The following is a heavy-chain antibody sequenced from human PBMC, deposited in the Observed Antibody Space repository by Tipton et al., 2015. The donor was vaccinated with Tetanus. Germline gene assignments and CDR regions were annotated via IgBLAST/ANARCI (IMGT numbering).Heavy chain of an antibody. CDR2: IYSGGST. Sequence: QLVQSGGGLIQPGGSLRLSCAASGFTVSSNYMSWVRQAPGKGLEWVSVIYSGGSTYYADSVKGRFTISRDNSKNTLYLQMNSLRAEDTAVYYCAKSPRRYCSGGSCSNFDYWGQGTLVTVSS. V-gene: IGHV3-53*01. J-gene: IGHJ4*02. D-gene: IGHD2-15*01. CDR3: AKSPRRYCSGGSCSNFDY. CDR1: GFTVSSNY.